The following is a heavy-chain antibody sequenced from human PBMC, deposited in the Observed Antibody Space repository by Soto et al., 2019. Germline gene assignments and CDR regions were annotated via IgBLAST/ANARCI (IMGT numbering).Heavy chain of an antibody. D-gene: IGHD2-15*01. J-gene: IGHJ6*02. CDR3: ARDSSLPVEDYYYYGMDF. Sequence: QVQLVQSGAEVKKPGSSVKVSCKASGGTFSSYAISWVRQAPGQGLEWMGGIIPIFGTANYAQKFQGRFTITADESTSTAYMELSSLRSEDTAVYYCARDSSLPVEDYYYYGMDFWGQGTTVTVSS. CDR1: GGTFSSYA. CDR2: IIPIFGTA. V-gene: IGHV1-69*01.